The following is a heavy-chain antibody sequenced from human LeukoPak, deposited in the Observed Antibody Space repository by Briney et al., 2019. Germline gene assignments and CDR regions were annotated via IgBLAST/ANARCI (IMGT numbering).Heavy chain of an antibody. CDR3: ARENSYGAPLDY. CDR1: GFPFTNYA. V-gene: IGHV3-30*03. CDR2: ISNDGRSK. J-gene: IGHJ4*02. Sequence: PGGSLRLSCAASGFPFTNYAMHWVRQAPGKGLEWVAVISNDGRSKYHADSVKGRFTISRDDSKKTVYLQMNSLRGEDSAVYFCARENSYGAPLDYWGQGSLVTVS. D-gene: IGHD5-18*01.